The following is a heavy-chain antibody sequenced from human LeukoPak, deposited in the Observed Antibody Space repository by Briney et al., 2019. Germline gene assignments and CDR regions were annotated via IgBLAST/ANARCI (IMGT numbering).Heavy chain of an antibody. D-gene: IGHD3-10*01. CDR1: GYSISSGYY. CDR3: ARGDPAGLFDS. Sequence: SETLSLTCSVSGYSISSGYYWGWFRQPPGEGLELIGSIHHAGSTSYNPSLESRVTVSVDTSKKYCSLKLTSVTAADTAVYFCARGDPAGLFDSWGQGHLVTVSS. V-gene: IGHV4-38-2*02. CDR2: IHHAGST. J-gene: IGHJ4*02.